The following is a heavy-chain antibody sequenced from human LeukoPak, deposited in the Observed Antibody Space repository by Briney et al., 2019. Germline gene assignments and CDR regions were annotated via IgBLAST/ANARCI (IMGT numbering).Heavy chain of an antibody. CDR3: AKEMIPAVIPKGFDY. Sequence: PGGSLRLSCAASGFTFSSYGMHWVRQAPGKGLEWVAFIRYDGSNKYYADSVKGRFTISRDNSKNTLYLQMNSLRAEDTAVYYCAKEMIPAVIPKGFDYWGQGTLVTVSS. D-gene: IGHD2-2*02. CDR2: IRYDGSNK. J-gene: IGHJ4*02. CDR1: GFTFSSYG. V-gene: IGHV3-30*02.